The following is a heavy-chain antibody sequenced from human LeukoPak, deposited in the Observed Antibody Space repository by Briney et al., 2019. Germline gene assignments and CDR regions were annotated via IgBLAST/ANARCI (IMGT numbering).Heavy chain of an antibody. CDR2: IYSGGST. D-gene: IGHD3/OR15-3a*01. J-gene: IGHJ4*02. Sequence: SEGSLRLSCAASGFTVSSNYMSWVRQAPGKGLEWVSVIYSGGSTYYADSVKGRFTISRDNSKNTLYLQMNSLRAEDTAVYYCARASGLGSIYHFDYWGQGTLVTVSS. V-gene: IGHV3-53*01. CDR1: GFTVSSNY. CDR3: ARASGLGSIYHFDY.